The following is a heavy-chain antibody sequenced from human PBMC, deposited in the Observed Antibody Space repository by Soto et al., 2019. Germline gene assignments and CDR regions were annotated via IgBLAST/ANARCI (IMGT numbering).Heavy chain of an antibody. CDR3: ARDIQGGGSYIQMSIAAPGNWFDP. D-gene: IGHD6-6*01. V-gene: IGHV1-69*01. CDR2: IIPIFGTA. Sequence: QVQLVQSGAEVKKPGSSVKVSCKASGGTFSSYAISWVRQAPGQGLEWMGGIIPIFGTANYAQKFQGRVTITADESTSTAYMELSSLRSEDTAVYYCARDIQGGGSYIQMSIAAPGNWFDPWGQGTLVTVSS. J-gene: IGHJ5*02. CDR1: GGTFSSYA.